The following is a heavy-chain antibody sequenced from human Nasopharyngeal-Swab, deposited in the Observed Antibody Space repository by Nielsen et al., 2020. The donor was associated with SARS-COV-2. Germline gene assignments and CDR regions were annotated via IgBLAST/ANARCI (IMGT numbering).Heavy chain of an antibody. J-gene: IGHJ5*02. CDR3: ARDWTRYSSSPQTWFDP. V-gene: IGHV3-33*01. D-gene: IGHD6-6*01. Sequence: WIRQLPGTVLAWVAVIWYDGSNNYYADSVKGRFTISRDNSKNTLYLQMNSLRAEDTAVYYCARDWTRYSSSPQTWFDPWGQGTLVTVSS. CDR2: IWYDGSNN.